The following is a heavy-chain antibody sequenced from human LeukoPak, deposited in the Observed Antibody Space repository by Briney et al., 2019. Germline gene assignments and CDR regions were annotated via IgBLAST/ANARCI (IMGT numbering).Heavy chain of an antibody. D-gene: IGHD3-3*01. CDR2: ISDSGGST. V-gene: IGHV3-23*01. Sequence: PGGSLRLSCAVSGFTFSSYAMSWVRQAPGKGLEWISAISDSGGSTFYAGSVLGRFTISRDNSKNTMYLQMNRLRAEDTAVYYCAKNRAYDFWNNYSDYWGQGTLVTVSS. CDR3: AKNRAYDFWNNYSDY. CDR1: GFTFSSYA. J-gene: IGHJ4*02.